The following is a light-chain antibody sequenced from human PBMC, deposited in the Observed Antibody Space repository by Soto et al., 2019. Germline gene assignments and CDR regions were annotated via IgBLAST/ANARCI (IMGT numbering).Light chain of an antibody. J-gene: IGLJ1*01. V-gene: IGLV1-44*01. Sequence: QSALTQPPSASGTPGQRVTISCSGSNSNIGSNTVNWYQQLPGTAPKLRIYSNNQRPSGVPDRFSGSKSGTSASLAISGLQSEDEADYYCAAWDDSLDGYVFGTGTKVTV. CDR1: NSNIGSNT. CDR3: AAWDDSLDGYV. CDR2: SNN.